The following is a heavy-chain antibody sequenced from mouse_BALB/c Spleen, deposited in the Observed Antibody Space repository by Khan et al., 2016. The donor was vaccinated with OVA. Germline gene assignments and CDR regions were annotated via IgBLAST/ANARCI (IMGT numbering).Heavy chain of an antibody. D-gene: IGHD1-2*01. CDR2: ISYSGST. V-gene: IGHV3-2*02. CDR3: ARTARIKY. J-gene: IGHJ2*01. Sequence: EVQLQQSGPGLVKPSQSLSLTCTVTAYSITSGYGWNWIRQFPGNKLEWMGYISYSGSTNYNSSLKSRISITRNTSKNQFFLQLNSVTTEDTATYYCARTARIKYWGQGTTLTVSS. CDR1: AYSITSGYG.